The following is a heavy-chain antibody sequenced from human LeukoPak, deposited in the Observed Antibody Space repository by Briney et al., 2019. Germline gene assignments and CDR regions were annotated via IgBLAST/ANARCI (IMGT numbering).Heavy chain of an antibody. CDR2: IYDNGRT. CDR3: AAIIILPAAMGFDY. Sequence: PSETLSLTCTVSGGSISSSSFYWGWIRQPPGQGLEWIGSIYDNGRTYYNPSLKGRVTISADTSKNQFSLNLRSVTAADTAVYYCAAIIILPAAMGFDYWGQGTLVTVSS. D-gene: IGHD2-2*01. V-gene: IGHV4-39*01. CDR1: GGSISSSSFY. J-gene: IGHJ4*02.